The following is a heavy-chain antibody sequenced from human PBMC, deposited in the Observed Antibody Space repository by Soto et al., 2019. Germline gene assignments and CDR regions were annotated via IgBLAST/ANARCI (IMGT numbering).Heavy chain of an antibody. D-gene: IGHD2-15*01. J-gene: IGHJ3*02. CDR1: GFTFSSYS. V-gene: IGHV3-48*02. Sequence: GGSLRLSCAASGFTFSSYSMNWVRQAPGKGLEWVSYISSSSSTIYYADSVKGRFTISRDNAKNSLYLQMNSLRDEDTAVYYCARPNCSGGSCYSGDAFDIWGQGTMVTVSS. CDR2: ISSSSSTI. CDR3: ARPNCSGGSCYSGDAFDI.